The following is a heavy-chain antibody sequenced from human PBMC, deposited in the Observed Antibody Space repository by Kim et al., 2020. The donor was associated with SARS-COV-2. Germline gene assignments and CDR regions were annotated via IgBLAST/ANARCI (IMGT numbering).Heavy chain of an antibody. Sequence: GGSLRLSCAASGFNFIIDYMTWARQAPGKGLEWVATIKQDGSATSYADSVKGRFTVSRDNANNALYLEMNRLIAEDTAIYYCARKRYYYDTSYMGWFDL. CDR3: ARKRYYYDTSYMGWFDL. CDR1: GFNFIIDY. V-gene: IGHV3-7*01. CDR2: IKQDGSAT. D-gene: IGHD3-22*01. J-gene: IGHJ5*02.